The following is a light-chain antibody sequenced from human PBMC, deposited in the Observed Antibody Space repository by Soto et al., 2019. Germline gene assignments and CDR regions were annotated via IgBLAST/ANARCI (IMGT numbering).Light chain of an antibody. CDR2: RNN. Sequence: QSVLTQPPSASGTPGQRVTMSCSGSTSNIGSNYVYWYQQLPGTAPKLLIYRNNQRPSGVPDRFSGSKSGTSASLAISGLRSEDEADYYCAVWDDSLSGVVFGGGTKLTVL. CDR1: TSNIGSNY. J-gene: IGLJ2*01. V-gene: IGLV1-47*01. CDR3: AVWDDSLSGVV.